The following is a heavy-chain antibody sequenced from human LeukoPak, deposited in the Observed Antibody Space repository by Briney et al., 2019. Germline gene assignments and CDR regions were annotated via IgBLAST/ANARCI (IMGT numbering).Heavy chain of an antibody. J-gene: IGHJ4*02. Sequence: GRSLRLSCAASGFTFSSYGMHWVRQAPGKGLEWVGRIKSKTDGGTTDYAAPVKGRFTISRDDSKNTLYLQMNSLKTEDTAVYYCSTTYYYDSSEGYWGQGTLVTVSS. CDR2: IKSKTDGGTT. V-gene: IGHV3-15*07. CDR3: STTYYYDSSEGY. CDR1: GFTFSSYG. D-gene: IGHD3-22*01.